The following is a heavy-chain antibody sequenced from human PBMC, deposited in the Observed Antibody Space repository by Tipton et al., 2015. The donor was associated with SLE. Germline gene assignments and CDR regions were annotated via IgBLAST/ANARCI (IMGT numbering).Heavy chain of an antibody. D-gene: IGHD2-8*01. Sequence: TLSLTCAVSGGSFSGYYWYWVRQPPEQGLEWIGEIYHSGSTNYNPSLKSRVTISVDKSKNQFSLKLSSVTAADTAIYFCARHHCTNGVCPFDYWGPGTLVTVSS. CDR1: GGSFSGYY. CDR3: ARHHCTNGVCPFDY. J-gene: IGHJ4*02. CDR2: IYHSGST. V-gene: IGHV4-34*01.